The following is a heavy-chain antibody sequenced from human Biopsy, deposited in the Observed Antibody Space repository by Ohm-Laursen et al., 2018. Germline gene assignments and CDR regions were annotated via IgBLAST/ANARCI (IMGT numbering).Heavy chain of an antibody. D-gene: IGHD2-15*01. CDR3: GNEVHGRDY. CDR2: INQAGTT. J-gene: IGHJ4*02. V-gene: IGHV4-34*08. Sequence: PPGTLSLTCAVFGKKFSDYQWSWIRQPPGKGLEWIGQINQAGTTNYNPSLKSRVSISADASKYEFSLRLTSVTAADTAVYLCGNEVHGRDYWGLGAQVTVSS. CDR1: GKKFSDYQ.